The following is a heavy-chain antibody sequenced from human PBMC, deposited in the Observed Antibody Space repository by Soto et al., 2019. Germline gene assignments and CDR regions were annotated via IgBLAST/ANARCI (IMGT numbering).Heavy chain of an antibody. J-gene: IGHJ4*02. CDR3: AKQWLGFDY. CDR2: ISYDGSNK. V-gene: IGHV3-30-3*01. CDR1: GFTFSSYA. D-gene: IGHD6-19*01. Sequence: QVQLVESGGGVVQPGRSLRLSCAASGFTFSSYAMHWVRQAPGKGLEWVAVISYDGSNKYYADSVKGQFTISRDNSKNTLYLQMNSLRAEDTAVYYCAKQWLGFDYWGQGTLVTVSA.